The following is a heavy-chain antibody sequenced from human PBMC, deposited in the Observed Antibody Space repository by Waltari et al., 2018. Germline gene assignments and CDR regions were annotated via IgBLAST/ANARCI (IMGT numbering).Heavy chain of an antibody. Sequence: EVQLVETGGGLIQPGGYLRLSCAASGFTVSSTYMSWVRPAPGKGLEWVSVIYSGGSTYYADSVKGRFTISRDNSKNTLYLQMNSLRAEDTAVYYCARAGYSSSKYWGQGTLVTVSS. J-gene: IGHJ4*02. V-gene: IGHV3-53*02. D-gene: IGHD6-6*01. CDR2: IYSGGST. CDR3: ARAGYSSSKY. CDR1: GFTVSSTY.